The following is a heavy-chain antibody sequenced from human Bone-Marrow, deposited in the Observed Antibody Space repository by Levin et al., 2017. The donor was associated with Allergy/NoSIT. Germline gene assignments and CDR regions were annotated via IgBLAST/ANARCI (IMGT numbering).Heavy chain of an antibody. V-gene: IGHV3-64*01. CDR3: ARLIAAAGSDY. Sequence: GGSLRLSCAASGFTFSTYGMHWARQAPGKGLEYVSSISPNGGSTYYANSVKGRFTISRDNSKNTLYLQMGSLRAEDMAVYYCARLIAAAGSDYWGQGTLVTVS. D-gene: IGHD6-13*01. J-gene: IGHJ4*02. CDR1: GFTFSTYG. CDR2: ISPNGGST.